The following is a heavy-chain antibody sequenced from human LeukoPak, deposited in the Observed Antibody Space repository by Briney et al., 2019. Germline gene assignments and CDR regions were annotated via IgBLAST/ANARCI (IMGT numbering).Heavy chain of an antibody. V-gene: IGHV1-18*04. J-gene: IGHJ3*02. CDR1: GYTFTSYY. CDR2: ISAYNGNT. D-gene: IGHD3-22*01. Sequence: PRASVKVSCKASGYTFTSYYMHWVRQAPGQGLEWMGWISAYNGNTNYAQKLQGRVTMTTDTSTSTAYMELRSLRSDDTAVYYCARTSYDSSGGQAFDIWGQGTMVTVSS. CDR3: ARTSYDSSGGQAFDI.